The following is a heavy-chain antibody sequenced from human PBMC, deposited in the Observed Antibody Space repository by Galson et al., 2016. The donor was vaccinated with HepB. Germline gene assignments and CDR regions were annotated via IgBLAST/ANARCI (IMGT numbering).Heavy chain of an antibody. D-gene: IGHD2-15*01. CDR2: IYNSGNT. V-gene: IGHV4-30-4*01. CDR1: GGSSNNGDFY. CDR3: ARGPPEGWGGGTCYLGAFYL. J-gene: IGHJ3*01. Sequence: TLSLTCTVSGGSSNNGDFYWSWIRQPPGKGLEWIGYIYNSGNTYYNPSLESRVSISMDTSKTQSSLDLSSVTAADTAVYYCARGPPEGWGGGTCYLGAFYLGGKGALVTVSS.